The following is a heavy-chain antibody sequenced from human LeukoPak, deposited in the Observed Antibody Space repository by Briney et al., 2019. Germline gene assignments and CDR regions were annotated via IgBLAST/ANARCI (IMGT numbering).Heavy chain of an antibody. V-gene: IGHV4-39*01. CDR1: GGSISRSIYF. CDR3: ARRGQGLRYFDWMSFDS. CDR2: ISDSGST. J-gene: IGHJ4*02. D-gene: IGHD3-9*01. Sequence: TPSGTLSLTCTVSGGSISRSIYFWGWIRQPPGKGLEWIGDISDSGSTYYSPSLKSRVTISVDTSRNQFSLNLNSVTATDTAVYYCARRGQGLRYFDWMSFDSWGQGAPVTVSS.